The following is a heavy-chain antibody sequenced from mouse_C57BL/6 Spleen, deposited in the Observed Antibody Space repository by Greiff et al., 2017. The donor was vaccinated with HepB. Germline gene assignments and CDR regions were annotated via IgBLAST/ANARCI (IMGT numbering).Heavy chain of an antibody. J-gene: IGHJ4*01. D-gene: IGHD1-1*01. CDR1: GYTFTSYG. V-gene: IGHV1-81*01. CDR2: IYPRSGNT. Sequence: ESGAELARPGASVKLSCKASGYTFTSYGISWVKQRTGQGLEWIGEIYPRSGNTYYNEKFKGKATLTADKSSSTAYMELRSLTSEDSAVYFCARWDYYGSSYDAMDYWGQGTSVTVSS. CDR3: ARWDYYGSSYDAMDY.